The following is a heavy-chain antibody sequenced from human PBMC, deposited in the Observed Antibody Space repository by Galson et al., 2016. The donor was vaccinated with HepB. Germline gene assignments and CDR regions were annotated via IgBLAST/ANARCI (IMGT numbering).Heavy chain of an antibody. Sequence: SETLSLTCTVSGGSISSYYWSWIRQPPGKGLEWIGTVYYSGNTYYNASLKSRVTISMDTSKNHFSLKLSSVTAADTAVYYCARLGLGGAFDFWGQGTLVTVSS. CDR3: ARLGLGGAFDF. J-gene: IGHJ4*02. V-gene: IGHV4-59*04. CDR2: VYYSGNT. D-gene: IGHD3-16*01. CDR1: GGSISSYY.